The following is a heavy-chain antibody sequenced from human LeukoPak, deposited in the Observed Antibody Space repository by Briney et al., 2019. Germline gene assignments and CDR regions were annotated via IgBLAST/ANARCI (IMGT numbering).Heavy chain of an antibody. CDR1: GFTFSSYS. Sequence: GGSLRLSCAASGFTFSSYSMNWVRQAPGKGLEWVSSISSSSSYIYYADSVKGRFTISRDNAKNSLYLQMNSLRAEDTAVYYCARSLGGYCSSTSCLFDYWGQGTLVTVSS. D-gene: IGHD2-2*01. V-gene: IGHV3-21*01. CDR2: ISSSSSYI. CDR3: ARSLGGYCSSTSCLFDY. J-gene: IGHJ4*02.